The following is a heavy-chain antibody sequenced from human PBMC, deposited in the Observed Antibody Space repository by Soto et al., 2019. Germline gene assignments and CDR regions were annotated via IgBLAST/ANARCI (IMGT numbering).Heavy chain of an antibody. D-gene: IGHD7-27*01. J-gene: IGHJ2*01. Sequence: QVQLVESGGGVVQPGRSLRLSCAGSGFTFSSYGMHWVRQAPGKGLEWVAVISNDGINEYYADSVKGRFTISRDNSKNTLYLQMNSLRAEDTAVYYCAREAAWGNWYFDLWGRGTLVTVSS. V-gene: IGHV3-30*03. CDR2: ISNDGINE. CDR1: GFTFSSYG. CDR3: AREAAWGNWYFDL.